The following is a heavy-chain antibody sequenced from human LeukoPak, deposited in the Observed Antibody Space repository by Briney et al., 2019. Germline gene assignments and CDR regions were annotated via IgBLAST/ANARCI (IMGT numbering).Heavy chain of an antibody. CDR1: GFTFSSYS. J-gene: IGHJ4*02. Sequence: GGSLRLSCAASGFTFSSYSMNWVRQAPGKGLEWASSISSSSSHIYYADSVKGRFTISRDNAKNSLYLQMNSLRAEDTAVYYCAREGSGYSYGLAYYFDYWGQGTLVTVSS. CDR3: AREGSGYSYGLAYYFDY. D-gene: IGHD5-18*01. V-gene: IGHV3-21*01. CDR2: ISSSSSHI.